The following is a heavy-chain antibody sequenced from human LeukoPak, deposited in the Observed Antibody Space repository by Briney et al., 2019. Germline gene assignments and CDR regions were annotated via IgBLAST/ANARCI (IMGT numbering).Heavy chain of an antibody. CDR2: IYYSGST. D-gene: IGHD6-19*01. J-gene: IGHJ3*02. CDR3: ARDESSGWYKVWALDI. Sequence: SETLSLTCTVSGGSISSSSYYWGWIRQPPGKGLEWIGSIYYSGSTYYNPSLKSRVTISVDTSKNQFSLKLSSVTAADTAVYYCARDESSGWYKVWALDIWGQGTMVTVSS. V-gene: IGHV4-39*07. CDR1: GGSISSSSYY.